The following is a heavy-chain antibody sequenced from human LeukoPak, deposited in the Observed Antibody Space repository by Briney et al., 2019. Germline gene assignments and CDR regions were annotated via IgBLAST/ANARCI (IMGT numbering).Heavy chain of an antibody. CDR1: GFTFSRYG. Sequence: GGSLRLSCAASGFTFSRYGMHWVRQAPGKGLEWVTAISYDGSNKYYADSVKGRFTISRDNSKNTLDLQMNSLRPEDTAVYYCARDFSAYRFGEFDYWGQGTLVTVSS. CDR2: ISYDGSNK. J-gene: IGHJ4*02. CDR3: ARDFSAYRFGEFDY. D-gene: IGHD3-10*01. V-gene: IGHV3-30*04.